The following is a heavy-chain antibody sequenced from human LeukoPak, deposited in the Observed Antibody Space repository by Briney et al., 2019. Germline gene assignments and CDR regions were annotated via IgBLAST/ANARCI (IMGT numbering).Heavy chain of an antibody. CDR3: AGYYYYYMDV. J-gene: IGHJ6*03. CDR1: GFTFSSYG. Sequence: GGTLRLSCAASGFTFSSYGMSWVRQAPGKGLEWVSGISGSGGSTYYADSVKGRFTISRDNSKNTLYLQMNSLRAEDTAVYYCAGYYYYYMDVWGKGTTVTISS. CDR2: ISGSGGST. V-gene: IGHV3-23*01.